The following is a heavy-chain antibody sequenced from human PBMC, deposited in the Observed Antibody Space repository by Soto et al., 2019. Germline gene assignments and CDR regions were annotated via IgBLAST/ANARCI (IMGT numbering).Heavy chain of an antibody. CDR3: AKAEAATLSDY. V-gene: IGHV4-59*01. CDR2: IYDSGST. D-gene: IGHD2-15*01. Sequence: SETLSLTCTVSGRSISSYYWSWIRQPPGKGLEWIGHIYDSGSTNYNPSLKSRVTISVDTSKNQFSLKLSSVTAADTAMYYRAKAEAATLSDYWGQGTQVTVYS. CDR1: GRSISSYY. J-gene: IGHJ4*02.